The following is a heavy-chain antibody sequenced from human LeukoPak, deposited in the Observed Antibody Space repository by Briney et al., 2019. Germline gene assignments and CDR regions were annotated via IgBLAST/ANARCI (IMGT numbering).Heavy chain of an antibody. CDR1: GGSISSYY. D-gene: IGHD3-22*01. CDR2: IYTSGST. V-gene: IGHV4-4*07. J-gene: IGHJ5*02. Sequence: PSETLSLTCTVSGGSISSYYWSWIRQPAGKGLEWIGRIYTSGSTNYNPSLKSRVTMSVDTSKNQFSLKLTSVTAADTAVYYCARGRYYYDSSGYYYDNWFDPWGQGTLVTVSS. CDR3: ARGRYYYDSSGYYYDNWFDP.